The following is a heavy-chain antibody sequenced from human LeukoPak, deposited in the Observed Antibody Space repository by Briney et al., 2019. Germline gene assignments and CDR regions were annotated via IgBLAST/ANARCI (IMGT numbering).Heavy chain of an antibody. CDR3: ARGTYYYDSSGRAFDY. J-gene: IGHJ4*02. D-gene: IGHD3-22*01. V-gene: IGHV1-2*02. Sequence: ASVKVSCKASGYTFTGYYMHWVRQAPGQGLEWMGWINPNSGGTNYAQKFQGRVTMTRDTSISIAYMELSRLRSDDTAVYYCARGTYYYDSSGRAFDYWGQGTLVTVSS. CDR2: INPNSGGT. CDR1: GYTFTGYY.